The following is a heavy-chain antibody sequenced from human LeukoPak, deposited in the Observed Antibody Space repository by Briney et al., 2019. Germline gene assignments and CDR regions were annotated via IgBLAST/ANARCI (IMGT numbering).Heavy chain of an antibody. CDR1: QFTFNKYG. CDR2: IRYDGSNK. V-gene: IGHV3-30*02. Sequence: PGGSLRLSCATSQFTFNKYGMHWVRQAPGKGLEWVAFIRYDGSNKYYADSVKGRFTISRDNSKNTLYLQMNSLRAEDTAVYYCANQFCTTLNYYYYYGMDVWGQGTTVTVSS. J-gene: IGHJ6*02. CDR3: ANQFCTTLNYYYYYGMDV. D-gene: IGHD1-1*01.